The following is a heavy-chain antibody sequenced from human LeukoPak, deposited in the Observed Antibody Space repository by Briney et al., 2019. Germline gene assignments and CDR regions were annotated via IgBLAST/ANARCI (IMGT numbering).Heavy chain of an antibody. V-gene: IGHV3-11*01. Sequence: GGSLRLSCAASGFTFSDYYMSWIRQAPGKGLEWVSYISSSGSTIYYADSVKGRFTISRDNAKNSLYLQMNSLRAEDTAVYYCASMAVAGHFDYWGQGTLVTVSS. D-gene: IGHD6-19*01. CDR1: GFTFSDYY. CDR2: ISSSGSTI. J-gene: IGHJ4*02. CDR3: ASMAVAGHFDY.